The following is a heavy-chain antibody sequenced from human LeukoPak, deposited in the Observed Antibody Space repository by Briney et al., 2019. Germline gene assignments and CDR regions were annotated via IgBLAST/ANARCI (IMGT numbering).Heavy chain of an antibody. CDR1: GFTFDDYA. J-gene: IGHJ6*02. D-gene: IGHD2-2*01. V-gene: IGHV3-9*01. CDR2: ISWNSGSI. Sequence: GGSLRLSCAASGFTFDDYAMHWVRQAPGKGLEWVSGISWNSGSIGYADSVKGRFTISRDNAKNSLYLQMNSLRAEDTALYYCAKAECSSTSCSSPSYYYYYGMDVWGQGTTVTVS. CDR3: AKAECSSTSCSSPSYYYYYGMDV.